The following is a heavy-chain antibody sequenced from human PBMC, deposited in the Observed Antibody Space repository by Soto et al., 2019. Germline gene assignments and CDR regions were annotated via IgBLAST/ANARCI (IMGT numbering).Heavy chain of an antibody. CDR1: GYTFTNND. D-gene: IGHD5-18*01. Sequence: ASVNVSCKSSGYTFTNNDVSWVRQATGQGLECMGWMNPGSGDTGYAQKFQGRVTMTRDISIATAYMELNSLTSEDTAIYYCARMESFGSLNWFDPWGQGTLVTVSS. CDR2: MNPGSGDT. J-gene: IGHJ5*02. CDR3: ARMESFGSLNWFDP. V-gene: IGHV1-8*01.